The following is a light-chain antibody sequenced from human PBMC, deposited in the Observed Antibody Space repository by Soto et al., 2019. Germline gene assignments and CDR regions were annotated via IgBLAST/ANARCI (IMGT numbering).Light chain of an antibody. CDR3: SSFTGTSALIL. V-gene: IGLV2-14*01. J-gene: IGLJ2*01. CDR1: SSDVGGYDY. CDR2: EVS. Sequence: QSVVTQPASVSGSPGQSITISCTGTSSDVGGYDYVSWYQQYPGKAPRLIIYEVSSRPSGVSNRFSDSKSGNTASLTISGLRAEDEGDYFCSSFTGTSALILFGGGTKLTVL.